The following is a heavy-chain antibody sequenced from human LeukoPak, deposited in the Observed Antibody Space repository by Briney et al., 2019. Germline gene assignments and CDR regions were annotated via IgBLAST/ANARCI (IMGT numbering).Heavy chain of an antibody. CDR2: INPNSGGT. CDR1: GYTFTGYY. V-gene: IGHV1-2*02. J-gene: IGHJ4*02. Sequence: GASVKVSCKASGYTFTGYYMHWVRQAPGQGLEWMGWINPNSGGTNYAQKFQGRVTMTRDTSISTAYMELSRLRSDDTAVYYCARRDSIAAHPTPFDYWGQGTLVTVSS. D-gene: IGHD6-6*01. CDR3: ARRDSIAAHPTPFDY.